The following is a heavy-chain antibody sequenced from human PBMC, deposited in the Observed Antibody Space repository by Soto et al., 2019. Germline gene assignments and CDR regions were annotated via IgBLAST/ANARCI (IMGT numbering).Heavy chain of an antibody. J-gene: IGHJ4*02. Sequence: GGSLRLSCAASGFTFSSYAMSWVRQAPGKGLEWVSAISGSGGSTYYADSVKGRFTISRDNSKNTLYLQMNSLRAEDTAVYYCAKALPVDYDSSGYYYVYFDYWGQGTLVTVSS. D-gene: IGHD3-22*01. CDR1: GFTFSSYA. CDR2: ISGSGGST. V-gene: IGHV3-23*01. CDR3: AKALPVDYDSSGYYYVYFDY.